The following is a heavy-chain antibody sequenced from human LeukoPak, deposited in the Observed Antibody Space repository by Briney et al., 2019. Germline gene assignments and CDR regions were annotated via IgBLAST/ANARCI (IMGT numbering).Heavy chain of an antibody. V-gene: IGHV3-30-3*01. CDR3: ARVPVPGSFVGMDV. D-gene: IGHD6-13*01. Sequence: GGSLRLSCAASGFTFSSYAMHWVRQAPGKGLEWVAVISYDGSNKYYADSVKGRFTISRDNSKNTLYLQMNSLRAEDTAVYYCARVPVPGSFVGMDVWGQGTTVTVSS. J-gene: IGHJ6*02. CDR2: ISYDGSNK. CDR1: GFTFSSYA.